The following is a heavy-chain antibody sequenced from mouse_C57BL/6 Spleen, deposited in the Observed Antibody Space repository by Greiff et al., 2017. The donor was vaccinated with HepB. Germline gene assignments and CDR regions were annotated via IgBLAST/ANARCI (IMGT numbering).Heavy chain of an antibody. J-gene: IGHJ2*01. Sequence: EVQVVESGGDLVKPGGSLKLSCAASGFTFSSYGMSWVRQTPDKRLEWVATISSGGSYTYYPDSVKGRFTISRDNAKNTLYLQMSSLKSEDTAMYYCARYYYGSNGFDYWGQGTTLTVSS. CDR3: ARYYYGSNGFDY. V-gene: IGHV5-6*01. CDR1: GFTFSSYG. CDR2: ISSGGSYT. D-gene: IGHD1-1*01.